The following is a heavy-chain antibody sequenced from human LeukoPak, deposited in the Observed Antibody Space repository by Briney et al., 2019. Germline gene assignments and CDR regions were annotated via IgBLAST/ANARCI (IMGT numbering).Heavy chain of an antibody. CDR3: ARQPRLQQQLLIYYYYYMDV. CDR1: GYTFSSYD. Sequence: GASVKVSCKASGYTFSSYDINWVRQATGQGLEWMGWINPNSGGTNYAQKFQGRVTMTRDTSISTAYMELSRLRSDDTAVYYCARQPRLQQQLLIYYYYYMDVWGKGTTVTVSS. J-gene: IGHJ6*03. V-gene: IGHV1-2*02. D-gene: IGHD6-13*01. CDR2: INPNSGGT.